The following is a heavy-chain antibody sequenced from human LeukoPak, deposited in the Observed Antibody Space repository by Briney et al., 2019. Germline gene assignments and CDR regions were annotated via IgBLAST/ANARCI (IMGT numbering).Heavy chain of an antibody. V-gene: IGHV3-15*01. CDR2: IKSKTDGGTT. J-gene: IGHJ4*02. CDR1: GFTFSNAW. CDR3: TTAGNYYDSSVDY. Sequence: GGSLRLSCAASGFTFSNAWMSWVRQAPGKGLEWVGRIKSKTDGGTTDYAAPVKGRFTISRDDSKNTPYLQMNSLKTEDTAVYYCTTAGNYYDSSVDYWGQGTLVTVSS. D-gene: IGHD3-22*01.